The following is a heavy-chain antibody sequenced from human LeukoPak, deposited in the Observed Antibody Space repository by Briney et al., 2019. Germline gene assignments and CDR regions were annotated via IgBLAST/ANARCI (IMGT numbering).Heavy chain of an antibody. D-gene: IGHD6-19*01. CDR2: IYYSGST. CDR3: ARLSGWHAGYYFDY. CDR1: GGSISTSRYH. V-gene: IGHV4-39*01. J-gene: IGHJ4*02. Sequence: NPSEPLSLTCSVSGGSISTSRYHWRWLRQPPGTGPEWIPRIYYSGSTYNNPSLKSRVTISVDTSKNQFSLKLSSVTAADTAIYYCARLSGWHAGYYFDYWGQGTLVTVSS.